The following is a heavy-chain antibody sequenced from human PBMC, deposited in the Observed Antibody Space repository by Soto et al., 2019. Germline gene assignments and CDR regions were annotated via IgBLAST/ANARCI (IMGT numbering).Heavy chain of an antibody. V-gene: IGHV1-69*01. D-gene: IGHD6-13*01. CDR1: GGTFSSYA. Sequence: QVQLVQSGAEVKKPGSSVRVSCKASGGTFSSYAISWVRQAPGQGLEWMGGIIPIFGTENYAQKFQGRVTITADESTSTAYMELSSLGSEDTAGYYCARDRIAGSKYYYGMDVWGQGTTVTVSS. J-gene: IGHJ6*02. CDR3: ARDRIAGSKYYYGMDV. CDR2: IIPIFGTE.